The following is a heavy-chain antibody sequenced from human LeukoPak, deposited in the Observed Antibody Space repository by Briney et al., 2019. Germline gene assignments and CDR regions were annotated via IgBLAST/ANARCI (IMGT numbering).Heavy chain of an antibody. CDR2: INPNSGGT. J-gene: IGHJ4*02. V-gene: IGHV1-2*02. CDR1: GYSFIGYF. CDR3: ARGTYYYDSSGFYFDY. Sequence: ASVKVSCKASGYSFIGYFMHWVRQAPGQGLEWMGWINPNSGGTNYAQNFQGRVTMTRGTSISTAYMELGRLRSDDMAVYYCARGTYYYDSSGFYFDYWGQGTLVTVSS. D-gene: IGHD3-22*01.